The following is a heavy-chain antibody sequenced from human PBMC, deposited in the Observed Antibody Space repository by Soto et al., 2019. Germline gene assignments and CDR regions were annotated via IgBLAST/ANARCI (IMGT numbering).Heavy chain of an antibody. CDR1: GFTFSSYG. Sequence: QVQLVETGGGVVQPGRSLRLSCAASGFTFSSYGMHWVRQAPGKGLEWVAVISYDGSNKYYADSVKGRFTISRDNSKNTLYLQMNSLRAEDTAVYYCAKDPSDTAMANWFDPWGQGTLVTVSS. V-gene: IGHV3-30*18. CDR2: ISYDGSNK. CDR3: AKDPSDTAMANWFDP. J-gene: IGHJ5*02. D-gene: IGHD5-18*01.